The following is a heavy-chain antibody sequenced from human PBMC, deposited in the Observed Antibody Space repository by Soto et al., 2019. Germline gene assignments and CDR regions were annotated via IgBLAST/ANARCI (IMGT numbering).Heavy chain of an antibody. Sequence: SETLSLTCTVSGGPISSYYWSWIRQPPGKGLEWIGYIYYSGSTNYNPSLKSRVTISVDTSKNQFSLKLSSVTAADTAVYYCARGRPRQMVYATNFAYWGQGTLVTVSS. J-gene: IGHJ4*02. CDR2: IYYSGST. D-gene: IGHD2-8*01. V-gene: IGHV4-59*01. CDR3: ARGRPRQMVYATNFAY. CDR1: GGPISSYY.